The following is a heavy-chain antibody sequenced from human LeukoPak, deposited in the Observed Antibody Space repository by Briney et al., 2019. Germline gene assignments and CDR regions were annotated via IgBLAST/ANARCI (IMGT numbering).Heavy chain of an antibody. J-gene: IGHJ6*03. Sequence: GASVKVSCKASGYTFTTYDINWVRQATGQGLEWMGWMNPNSGNTGYAQKFQGRVTMTRDTSISTAYMELSSLRSEDTAVYYCARDVPYYYGSGSYGYYYYMDVWGRGTTVTVSS. CDR1: GYTFTTYD. CDR3: ARDVPYYYGSGSYGYYYYMDV. D-gene: IGHD3-10*01. V-gene: IGHV1-8*01. CDR2: MNPNSGNT.